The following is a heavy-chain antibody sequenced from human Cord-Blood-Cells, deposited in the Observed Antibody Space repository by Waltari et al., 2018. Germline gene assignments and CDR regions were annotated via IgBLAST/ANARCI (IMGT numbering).Heavy chain of an antibody. V-gene: IGHV4-59*01. D-gene: IGHD6-13*01. CDR3: ARVNSSSWYRYYYYMDV. Sequence: QVQLQESGPGLVKPSETLSLTCTVSGGSISSYYWSWLRQPPGKGLEWIGYIYYSGSTNYNPSLKSRVTISVDTSKNQFSLKLSSVTAADTAVYYCARVNSSSWYRYYYYMDVWGKGTTVTVSS. J-gene: IGHJ6*03. CDR1: GGSISSYY. CDR2: IYYSGST.